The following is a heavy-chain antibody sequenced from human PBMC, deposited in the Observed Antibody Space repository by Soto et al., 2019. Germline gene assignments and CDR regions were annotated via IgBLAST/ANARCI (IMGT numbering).Heavy chain of an antibody. V-gene: IGHV3-21*01. Sequence: EGSVRLSCAASGFAFRSFTMNWFSQAPGEGLEWVSTISSNSAYIYYTDARRGRFTISRDNAKNSLHLQMNSLRAEDTAVYYCTRDTSRDSSARGWFDPWGPGTLVTVSS. CDR2: ISSNSAYI. D-gene: IGHD6-13*01. CDR3: TRDTSRDSSARGWFDP. CDR1: GFAFRSFT. J-gene: IGHJ5*02.